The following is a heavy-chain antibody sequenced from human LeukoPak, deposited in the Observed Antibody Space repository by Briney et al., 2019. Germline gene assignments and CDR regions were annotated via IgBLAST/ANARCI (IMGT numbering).Heavy chain of an antibody. D-gene: IGHD3-10*01. CDR1: GGSISSSSYY. CDR3: ARVGGFTILRGAGNNWFDP. J-gene: IGHJ5*02. CDR2: IYYSGST. V-gene: IGHV4-39*07. Sequence: PSETLSLTCTVSGGSISSSSYYWGWIRQPPGKGLEWIGSIYYSGSTYYNPSLKSRLTISVDTSKNQFSLKLRSVTAADTAVYYCARVGGFTILRGAGNNWFDPWGQGTLVTVSS.